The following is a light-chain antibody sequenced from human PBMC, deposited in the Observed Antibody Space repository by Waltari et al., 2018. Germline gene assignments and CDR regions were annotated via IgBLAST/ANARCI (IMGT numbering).Light chain of an antibody. CDR1: QSVGRS. V-gene: IGKV3-20*01. J-gene: IGKJ1*01. Sequence: VLLTQSPGTLSLSPGERATLSCRASQSVGRSLGWYQQKHGQAPRLLIYDASTRATGIPDRFSGGGSGTDFSLTISRLEPEDFAVYYCQMYVRLPVTFGQGTKVEI. CDR2: DAS. CDR3: QMYVRLPVT.